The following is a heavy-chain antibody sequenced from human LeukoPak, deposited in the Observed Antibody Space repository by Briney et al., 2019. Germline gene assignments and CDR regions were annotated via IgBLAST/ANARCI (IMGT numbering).Heavy chain of an antibody. V-gene: IGHV4-59*08. J-gene: IGHJ3*02. CDR2: IYYSGST. CDR3: ARRRYYDSSGYYFGAFDI. Sequence: SETLSLTCTVSGGSTSSYYWSWIRQPPGKGLEWIGYIYYSGSTNYNPSLKSRVTISVDTSKNQFSLKLSSVTAADTAVYYCARRRYYDSSGYYFGAFDIWGQGTMVTVSS. D-gene: IGHD3-22*01. CDR1: GGSTSSYY.